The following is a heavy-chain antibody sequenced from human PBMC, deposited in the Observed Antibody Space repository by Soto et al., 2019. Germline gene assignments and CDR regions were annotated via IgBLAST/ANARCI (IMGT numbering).Heavy chain of an antibody. Sequence: QVQLVESGGGVVQPGRSLRLSCAASGFTFDNYGLHWVRQAPGKGLEWVAVISYDGSKKFYADSVTGRFTISRDNSNNTLYLQMNTLRVEDTAVYYCAKDLDVVVVVTATRGLDVWGQGTTVTVSS. CDR2: ISYDGSKK. D-gene: IGHD2-15*01. CDR3: AKDLDVVVVVTATRGLDV. V-gene: IGHV3-30*18. J-gene: IGHJ6*02. CDR1: GFTFDNYG.